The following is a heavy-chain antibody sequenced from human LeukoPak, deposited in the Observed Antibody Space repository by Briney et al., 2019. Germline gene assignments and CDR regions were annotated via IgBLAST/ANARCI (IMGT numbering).Heavy chain of an antibody. CDR3: ASGVVREAYYDLWSGYYTSGINWFDP. CDR2: IYYSGST. J-gene: IGHJ5*02. Sequence: SETLSLTCAVYGGSFSGYYWSWIRQPPGKGLEWIGSIYYSGSTYYNPSLKSRVTISVDTSKNQFSLKLSSVTAADTAVYYCASGVVREAYYDLWSGYYTSGINWFDPWGQGTLVTVSS. CDR1: GGSFSGYY. V-gene: IGHV4-34*01. D-gene: IGHD3-3*01.